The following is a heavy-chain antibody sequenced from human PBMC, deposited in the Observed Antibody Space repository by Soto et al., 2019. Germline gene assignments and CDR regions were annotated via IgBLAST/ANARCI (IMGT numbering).Heavy chain of an antibody. Sequence: GGALRLSCASSGVTFSSYGMHWVRQAPGKGLEWVAVIWYDGSNKYYADSVKGRFTISRDNSKNTLYLQMNSLRAEDTAVYYCARDLSPQDPAGFDIWGQGSMVTVS. J-gene: IGHJ3*02. CDR3: ARDLSPQDPAGFDI. CDR2: IWYDGSNK. CDR1: GVTFSSYG. V-gene: IGHV3-33*01.